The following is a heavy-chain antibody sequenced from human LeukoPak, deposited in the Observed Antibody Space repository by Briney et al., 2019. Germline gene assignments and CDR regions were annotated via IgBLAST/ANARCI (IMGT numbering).Heavy chain of an antibody. Sequence: PGGSLRLSRAASGFTFSSYWMHWVRQAPGKGLVWVSRISSDGSDTDYADSVKGRFTIPRDNAKNTLYLPMNSLRAEDTAVYYCARGSYSLGGFDYWGQGTLVTVSS. J-gene: IGHJ4*02. CDR3: ARGSYSLGGFDY. CDR1: GFTFSSYW. V-gene: IGHV3-74*01. CDR2: ISSDGSDT. D-gene: IGHD6-13*01.